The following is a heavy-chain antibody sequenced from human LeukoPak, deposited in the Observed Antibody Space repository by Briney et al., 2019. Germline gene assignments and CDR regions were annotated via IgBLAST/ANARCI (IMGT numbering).Heavy chain of an antibody. J-gene: IGHJ4*02. CDR2: IAYHGGAE. CDR1: GFTFSSYG. Sequence: PGRSLRLSCAASGFTFSSYGMHWVRQAPGKGLEWVAVIAYHGGAEYYADSVKGQFTISRDNSKNTVDLQLNSPGAEDSAVYYCAKQSFRMVNYFDYWGQGTLVTVSS. D-gene: IGHD3-16*02. CDR3: AKQSFRMVNYFDY. V-gene: IGHV3-30*18.